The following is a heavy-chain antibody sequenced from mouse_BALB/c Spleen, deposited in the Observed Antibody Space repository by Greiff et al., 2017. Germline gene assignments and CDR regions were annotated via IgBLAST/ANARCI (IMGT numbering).Heavy chain of an antibody. J-gene: IGHJ2*01. D-gene: IGHD1-2*01. V-gene: IGHV5-4*02. CDR1: GFTFSDYY. CDR3: ARAHYYPFDY. Sequence: EVHLVESGGGLVKPGGSLKLSCAASGFTFSDYYMYWVRQTPEKRLEWVATISDGGSYTYYPDSVKGRFTISRDNAKNNLYLQMSSLKSEDTAMYYCARAHYYPFDYWGQGTTLTVSS. CDR2: ISDGGSYT.